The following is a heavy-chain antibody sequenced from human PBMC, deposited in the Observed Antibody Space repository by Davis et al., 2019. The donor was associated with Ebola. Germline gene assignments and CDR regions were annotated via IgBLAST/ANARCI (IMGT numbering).Heavy chain of an antibody. J-gene: IGHJ5*02. Sequence: PGGSLRLSCAVSGGSISSGGYSWSWVRQAPGKGLEWVSAISGSGGSTYYADSVKGRFTISRDNSKNTLYLQMNSLRAEDTAVYYCAKGGYGGNYNWFDPWGQGTLVTVSS. CDR3: AKGGYGGNYNWFDP. CDR2: ISGSGGST. CDR1: GGSISSGGYS. D-gene: IGHD4-23*01. V-gene: IGHV3-23*01.